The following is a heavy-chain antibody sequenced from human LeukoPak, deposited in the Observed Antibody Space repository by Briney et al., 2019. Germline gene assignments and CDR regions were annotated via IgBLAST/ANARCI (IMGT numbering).Heavy chain of an antibody. CDR3: ATWGIAVAGSFDY. CDR1: GGSIISSY. Sequence: SATPSLTCTVSGGSIISSYWSWTRQPPGKGLECSGYIYYSGSTNYNPSFKSRVAITVDTSKNQFSLKLSSVPAADTAVYYCATWGIAVAGSFDYWGQGTLVTVST. D-gene: IGHD6-19*01. CDR2: IYYSGST. V-gene: IGHV4-59*08. J-gene: IGHJ4*02.